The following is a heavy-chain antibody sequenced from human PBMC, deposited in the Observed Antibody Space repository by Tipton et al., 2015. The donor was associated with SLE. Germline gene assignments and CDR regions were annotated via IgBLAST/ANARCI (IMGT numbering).Heavy chain of an antibody. CDR2: ISYDGSNK. V-gene: IGHV3-30*04. CDR3: ARGGIAAAGPSDY. Sequence: SLRLSCAASGFTFSSYAMHWVRQAPGKGLEWVAVISYDGSNKYYADSVKGRFTISRDNSKNTLYLQMNSLRAEDTAVYYCARGGIAAAGPSDYWGQGTLVTVAS. J-gene: IGHJ4*02. D-gene: IGHD6-13*01. CDR1: GFTFSSYA.